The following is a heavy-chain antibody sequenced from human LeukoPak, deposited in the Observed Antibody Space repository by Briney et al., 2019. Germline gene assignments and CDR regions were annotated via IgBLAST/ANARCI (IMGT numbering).Heavy chain of an antibody. CDR3: ARDGGVTMIQKGFQH. CDR2: IYHSGST. CDR1: GGSISSSNW. J-gene: IGHJ1*01. Sequence: PSETLSLTCAVSGGSISSSNWWSWVRQPPGKGLEWIGEIYHSGSTNYNPSLKSRVTISVDKSKNQFSLKLSSVTAADTAVYYCARDGGVTMIQKGFQHWGQGTLVTVSS. D-gene: IGHD3-22*01. V-gene: IGHV4-4*02.